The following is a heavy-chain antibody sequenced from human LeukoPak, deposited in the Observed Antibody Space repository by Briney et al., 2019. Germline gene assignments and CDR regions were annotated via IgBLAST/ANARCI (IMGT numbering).Heavy chain of an antibody. V-gene: IGHV3-48*01. Sequence: PGGSLRLSCAASGFTFSSYSMTWVRQAPGKGLEWVSYISYSTTTIYYADSVKGRFTSSRDNAKNSLYLQMNSLRAEDTAVYYCARGDDFSGDYWGQGTLVTVSS. CDR2: ISYSTTTI. CDR3: ARGDDFSGDY. J-gene: IGHJ4*02. D-gene: IGHD3-16*01. CDR1: GFTFSSYS.